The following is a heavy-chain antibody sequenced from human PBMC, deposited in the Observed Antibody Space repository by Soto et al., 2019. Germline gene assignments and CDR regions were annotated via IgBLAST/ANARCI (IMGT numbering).Heavy chain of an antibody. CDR1: GGSFSGYY. D-gene: IGHD4-17*01. Sequence: QVQLQQWGAGLLKPSETLSLTCAVYGGSFSGYYWSWIRQPPGKGLEWIGEINHSGSTNYNPSLKSRVTISVDTSKNQFSLKLSSVTDADTAVYYCARVNSTTPSGFFDYWGQGTLVTVSS. CDR3: ARVNSTTPSGFFDY. CDR2: INHSGST. V-gene: IGHV4-34*01. J-gene: IGHJ4*02.